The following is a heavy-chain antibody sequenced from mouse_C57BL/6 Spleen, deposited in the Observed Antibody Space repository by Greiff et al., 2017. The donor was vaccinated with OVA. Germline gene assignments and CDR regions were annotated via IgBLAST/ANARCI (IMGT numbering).Heavy chain of an antibody. Sequence: VKLVESGPGLVQPSQSLSITCTVSGFSLTSYGVHWVRQSPGKGLEWLGVIWRGGSTDYNAAFISRLSISKDNSKSQVFFKMNSLQADDTAIYYCARRSHDHGGYAMDYWGQGTSVTVSS. V-gene: IGHV2-2*01. CDR2: IWRGGST. CDR1: GFSLTSYG. CDR3: ARRSHDHGGYAMDY. J-gene: IGHJ4*01. D-gene: IGHD2-4*01.